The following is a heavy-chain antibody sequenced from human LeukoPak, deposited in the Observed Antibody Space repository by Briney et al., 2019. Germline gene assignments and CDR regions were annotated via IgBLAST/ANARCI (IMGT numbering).Heavy chain of an antibody. D-gene: IGHD3-3*01. Sequence: SETLSLTSAVYGGSFSGYYWSWIRQPPGKGLEWIGEVNHSGSTNCNPSLKSRVTISVGTSKNQFSLKLSSVTAADTAVYYCARGRGITIFGVVIHYYYYMDVWGKGTTVTVSS. V-gene: IGHV4-34*01. CDR1: GGSFSGYY. J-gene: IGHJ6*03. CDR2: VNHSGST. CDR3: ARGRGITIFGVVIHYYYYMDV.